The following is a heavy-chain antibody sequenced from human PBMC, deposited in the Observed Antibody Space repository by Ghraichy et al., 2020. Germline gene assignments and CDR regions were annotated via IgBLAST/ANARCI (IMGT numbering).Heavy chain of an antibody. CDR3: ARGEPGVNWYLDL. CDR1: GGSMNTYY. Sequence: SETLSLTCTVSGGSMNTYYWNWIRHPPGNGLEWFGYVYYSGSTNYNPSLKSRVTIVVDTSKNHFSLNLTSVTAADTAVYYCARGEPGVNWYLDLWGRGTLVPVSS. CDR2: VYYSGST. D-gene: IGHD1-14*01. V-gene: IGHV4-59*12. J-gene: IGHJ2*01.